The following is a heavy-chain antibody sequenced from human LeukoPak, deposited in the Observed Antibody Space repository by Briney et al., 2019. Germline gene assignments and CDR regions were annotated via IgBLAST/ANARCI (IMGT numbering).Heavy chain of an antibody. CDR3: ARDAPSETTMVSAFDI. CDR1: GGTFSTYA. J-gene: IGHJ3*02. Sequence: ASVKVSCKAYGGTFSTYAISWVRRAPGQGLEWMGGIIPIFGTANYAQKFQGRVTISADEFTRTAYVEVSSLRSEDTAVYYCARDAPSETTMVSAFDIWGQGTMVTVSS. CDR2: IIPIFGTA. D-gene: IGHD5-18*01. V-gene: IGHV1-69*13.